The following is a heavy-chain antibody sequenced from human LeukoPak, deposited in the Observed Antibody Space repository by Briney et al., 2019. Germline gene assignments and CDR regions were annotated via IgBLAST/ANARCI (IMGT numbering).Heavy chain of an antibody. CDR3: ARGGSGNYYEVEYLQH. CDR2: ISQNGDS. J-gene: IGHJ1*01. Sequence: PSETLSLTCGVSGGSLSFYYWSWIRQSPGKGLEWIAEISQNGDSNYNMSLKSRVTISLDKSKNQFSLKLNSMTAADTAVYYCARGGSGNYYEVEYLQHWGQGTLVTVSS. V-gene: IGHV4-34*01. CDR1: GGSLSFYY. D-gene: IGHD1-26*01.